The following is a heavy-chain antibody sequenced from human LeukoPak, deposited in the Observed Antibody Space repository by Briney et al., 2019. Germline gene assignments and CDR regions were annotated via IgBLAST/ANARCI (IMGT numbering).Heavy chain of an antibody. CDR2: IRTRAKGYTT. V-gene: IGHV3-72*01. CDR1: RFTFSDHY. Sequence: GGSLRLSCAASRFTFSDHYMDWVRQAPGKGLEWVARIRTRAKGYTTQYAPSVRDRFSISRDDSTNSVYLQMNSLKTEDTAVYFCARVGDYYDTRGFSSDAFDIWGLGTMVTVPS. CDR3: ARVGDYYDTRGFSSDAFDI. D-gene: IGHD3-22*01. J-gene: IGHJ3*02.